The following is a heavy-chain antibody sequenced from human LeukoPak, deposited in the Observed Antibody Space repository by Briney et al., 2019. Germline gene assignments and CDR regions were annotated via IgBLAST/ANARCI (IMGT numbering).Heavy chain of an antibody. J-gene: IGHJ4*02. V-gene: IGHV3-48*03. D-gene: IGHD1-26*01. CDR1: GFTFSSYE. CDR3: ARGDSGSCYFDY. CDR2: ISSSGSTI. Sequence: GGSLRLSCAASGFTFSSYEMNWVRQAPGKGLEWVSYISSSGSTIYYADSVKGRFTISRDNAKNSLYLQMNSLRAEDTAVYYCARGDSGSCYFDYWGQGTLVTVSS.